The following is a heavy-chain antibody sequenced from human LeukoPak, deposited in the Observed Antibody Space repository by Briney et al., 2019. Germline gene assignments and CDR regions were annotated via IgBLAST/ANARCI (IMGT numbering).Heavy chain of an antibody. J-gene: IGHJ5*02. CDR1: GDSIRTTSF. CDR2: ASYSGIN. Sequence: PSETLPLTCLVSGDSIRTTSFWGWIRQPPGMGLEWIASASYSGINYYNPSLRSRVIVSADTSKNQFSLRLTSVTAADTAVYYCARRGGHSWDVGNWFDPWGQGILVTVSS. V-gene: IGHV4-39*01. D-gene: IGHD6-13*01. CDR3: ARRGGHSWDVGNWFDP.